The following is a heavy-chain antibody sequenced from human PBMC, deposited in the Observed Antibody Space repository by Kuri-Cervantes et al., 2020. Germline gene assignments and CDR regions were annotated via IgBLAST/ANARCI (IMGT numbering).Heavy chain of an antibody. CDR1: GLTFSSTS. D-gene: IGHD3-10*01. CDR3: AKDPRSMVREVVP. V-gene: IGHV3-48*01. CDR2: ISSGGSTI. J-gene: IGHJ5*02. Sequence: GESLKISCAVSGLTFSSTSMNWVRQAPGKGLEWVSYISSGGSTIYYADSVKGRYTISRDNSKNTLYLQMNSLRAEDTAVYYCAKDPRSMVREVVPWGQGTLVTVSS.